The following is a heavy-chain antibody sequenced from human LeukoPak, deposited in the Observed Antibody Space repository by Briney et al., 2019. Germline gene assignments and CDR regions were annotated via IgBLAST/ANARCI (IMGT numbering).Heavy chain of an antibody. CDR1: GYTFTGHY. Sequence: ASVTVSCKASGYTFTGHYMHWVRQAPGQGLEWVGWINVDSGDTSSAQKFQGRVTMTRDTSISTAYMELSSLTSDDTAVYYCGRDAGDGYNPADYWGQGTLVTVSS. V-gene: IGHV1-2*02. CDR3: GRDAGDGYNPADY. D-gene: IGHD5-24*01. CDR2: INVDSGDT. J-gene: IGHJ4*02.